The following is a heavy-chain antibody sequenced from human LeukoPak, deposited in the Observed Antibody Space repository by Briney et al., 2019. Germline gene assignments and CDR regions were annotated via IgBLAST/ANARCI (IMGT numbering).Heavy chain of an antibody. Sequence: GESLSLSCAASGFILGDYWMIWVRHAPGKGLEWVANIKQEVNEKYFVDSVRGRFTLSRDNAKNSLFLQMNGLRAEDTGVYYCARLMSRGLRRAGYSGMDVWGQGTTVTVCS. J-gene: IGHJ6*01. CDR3: ARLMSRGLRRAGYSGMDV. V-gene: IGHV3-7*01. D-gene: IGHD3-10*01. CDR2: IKQEVNEK. CDR1: GFILGDYW.